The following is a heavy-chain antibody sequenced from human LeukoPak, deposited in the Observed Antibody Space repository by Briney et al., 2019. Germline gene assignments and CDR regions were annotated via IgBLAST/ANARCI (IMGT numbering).Heavy chain of an antibody. CDR3: AREGGDCSSTSCYSWSDP. Sequence: ASVKVSCKASGYTFTGYYMHWVRQAPGQGLEWMGWINPNSGGTNYAQKFQGRVTMTRDTSISTAYMELSRLRSDDTAVYYCAREGGDCSSTSCYSWSDPWGQGTLVTVSS. CDR1: GYTFTGYY. CDR2: INPNSGGT. D-gene: IGHD2-2*02. V-gene: IGHV1-2*02. J-gene: IGHJ5*02.